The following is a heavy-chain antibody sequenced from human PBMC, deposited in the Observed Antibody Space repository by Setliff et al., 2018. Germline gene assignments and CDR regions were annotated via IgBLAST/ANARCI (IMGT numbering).Heavy chain of an antibody. V-gene: IGHV4-34*01. CDR3: ARTPYYYDTAGYDF. CDR1: GGSFSGYY. Sequence: PSETLSLTCAVYGGSFSGYYWSWIRQPPGKGLEWIGEINHSGSTNYNPSLKSRVTLSVDTSKNQFSLKLTSVTAADTAIYYCARTPYYYDTAGYDFWGQGALVTVSS. D-gene: IGHD3-22*01. J-gene: IGHJ4*02. CDR2: INHSGST.